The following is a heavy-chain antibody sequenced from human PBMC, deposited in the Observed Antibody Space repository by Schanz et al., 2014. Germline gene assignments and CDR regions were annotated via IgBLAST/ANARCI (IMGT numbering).Heavy chain of an antibody. CDR1: EFTFSTDA. CDR3: ARDFHGYGPHLDY. D-gene: IGHD5-12*01. V-gene: IGHV3-23*04. Sequence: EVQLVESGGGLIQPGGSLRLSCAASEFTFSTDAMSWVRQAPGKGLEWLSVISASGGDTYYADSVKGRFTISRDNSKNTLYLQMNSLRAEDTAVYYCARDFHGYGPHLDYWGQGTLVAGSA. CDR2: ISASGGDT. J-gene: IGHJ4*02.